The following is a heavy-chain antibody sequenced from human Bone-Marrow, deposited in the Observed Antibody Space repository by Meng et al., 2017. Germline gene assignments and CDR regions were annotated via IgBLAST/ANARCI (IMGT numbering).Heavy chain of an antibody. CDR2: TSNRGNT. CDR1: GGSISSYY. J-gene: IGHJ5*02. D-gene: IGHD3-16*01. Sequence: QVQLQESGPGLVKPSETLSLTFTVSGGSISSYYWTWIRQPPGKGLECIGDTSNRGNTNYNPSLKSRATMSVDTSKNQFSLKLSSVTAADTAVYYCARERFWGGSTGGWFDPWGQGTLVTVSS. CDR3: ARERFWGGSTGGWFDP. V-gene: IGHV4-59*01.